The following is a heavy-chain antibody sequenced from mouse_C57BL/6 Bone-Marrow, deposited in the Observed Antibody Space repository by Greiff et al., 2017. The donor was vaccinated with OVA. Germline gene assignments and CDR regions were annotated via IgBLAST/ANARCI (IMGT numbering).Heavy chain of an antibody. CDR3: ASRRGWLLYVLWYFDV. V-gene: IGHV1-19*01. D-gene: IGHD2-3*01. CDR1: GYTFTDYY. CDR2: IKPYNGGT. Sequence: VQLQQSGPVLVKPGASVKMSCKASGYTFTDYYMNWVKQSHGKSLEWIGVIKPYNGGTSYNQKFKGKDTLTVDTSSITAYMERNSLTSEDSAVYYCASRRGWLLYVLWYFDVWGTGTTVTVSS. J-gene: IGHJ1*03.